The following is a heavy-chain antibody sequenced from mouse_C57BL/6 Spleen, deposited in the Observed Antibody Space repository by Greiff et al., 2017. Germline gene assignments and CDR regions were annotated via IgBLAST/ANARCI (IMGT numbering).Heavy chain of an antibody. J-gene: IGHJ2*01. CDR2: ILPGSGST. CDR1: GYTFTGYW. CDR3: ARNDYGGDYFDY. V-gene: IGHV1-9*01. Sequence: QVQLKESGAELMKPGASVKLSCKATGYTFTGYWIEWVKQRPGHGLEWIGEILPGSGSTYYNEKFKGKATFTADTSSNTAYMQISSLTTEDSAIYYCARNDYGGDYFDYWGQGTTLTVSS. D-gene: IGHD2-4*01.